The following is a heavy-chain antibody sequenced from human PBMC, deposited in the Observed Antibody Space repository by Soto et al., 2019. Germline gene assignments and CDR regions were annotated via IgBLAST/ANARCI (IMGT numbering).Heavy chain of an antibody. CDR3: AKEDHYDSSGYLPHTTEEFDY. CDR1: GFTFSSYG. CDR2: ISYDGSNK. D-gene: IGHD3-22*01. J-gene: IGHJ4*02. V-gene: IGHV3-30*18. Sequence: GGSLRLSCAASGFTFSSYGMHWVRQAPGKGLEWVAVISYDGSNKYYADSVKGRFTISRDNSKDTLYLQMNSLRAEDTAVYYCAKEDHYDSSGYLPHTTEEFDYWGQGTLVTVSS.